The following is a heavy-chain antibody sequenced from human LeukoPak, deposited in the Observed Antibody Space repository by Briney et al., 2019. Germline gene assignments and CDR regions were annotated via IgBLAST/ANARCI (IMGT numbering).Heavy chain of an antibody. Sequence: KASETLSLTCTVSGGSISSSSYYWGWIRQPPGKGLEWIGSIYYSGSTYYNPSLKSRVTISVDTSKNQFSLKLSSVTAADTAVYXXXXXXXXXTSCPEFDYWGQGTLVTVSS. V-gene: IGHV4-39*01. CDR2: IYYSGST. CDR1: GGSISSSSYY. D-gene: IGHD2-2*01. CDR3: XXXXXXXTSCPEFDY. J-gene: IGHJ4*02.